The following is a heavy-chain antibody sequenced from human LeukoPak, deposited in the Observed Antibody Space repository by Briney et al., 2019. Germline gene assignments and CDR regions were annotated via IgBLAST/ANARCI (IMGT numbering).Heavy chain of an antibody. V-gene: IGHV3-30*04. D-gene: IGHD2-21*02. CDR1: GLTFSSYA. Sequence: PGGSLRLSCAASGLTFSSYAMHWVRQAPGKGLEWVAVISYDGSNKYYADSVKGRFTISRDNSKNTLYLQMNSLRAEDTAVYYCARPLSGVTAIRGPYYFDYWGQGTLVTVSS. CDR3: ARPLSGVTAIRGPYYFDY. J-gene: IGHJ4*02. CDR2: ISYDGSNK.